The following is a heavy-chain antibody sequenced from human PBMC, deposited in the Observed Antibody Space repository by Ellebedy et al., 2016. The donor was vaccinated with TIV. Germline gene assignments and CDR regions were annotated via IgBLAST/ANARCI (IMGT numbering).Heavy chain of an antibody. CDR2: ISTNGREK. CDR1: GFTLSTYG. CDR3: AEEGGSSRGASGMDV. Sequence: PGGFLRLSCVASGFTLSTYGMHWVRQTPNKGLEWVAFISTNGREKYYIDSVKGRFTISRDISKNTLYLQMNSLRVDDTAVYYCAEEGGSSRGASGMDVWGQGTAVVVSS. V-gene: IGHV3-30*18. D-gene: IGHD6-6*01. J-gene: IGHJ6*02.